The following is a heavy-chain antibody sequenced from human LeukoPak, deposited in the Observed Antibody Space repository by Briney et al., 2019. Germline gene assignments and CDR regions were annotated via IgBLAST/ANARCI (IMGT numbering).Heavy chain of an antibody. CDR2: IKQDGSEK. Sequence: PGGSLRLSCAASGFTFSSYAMSWVRQAPGKGLEWVANIKQDGSEKYCVDSVKGRFTISRDNAKNSLYLQMNSLRAEDTAVYYCARDIRYFDWLSNWFDPWGQGTLVTVSS. CDR1: GFTFSSYA. V-gene: IGHV3-7*01. J-gene: IGHJ5*02. D-gene: IGHD3-9*01. CDR3: ARDIRYFDWLSNWFDP.